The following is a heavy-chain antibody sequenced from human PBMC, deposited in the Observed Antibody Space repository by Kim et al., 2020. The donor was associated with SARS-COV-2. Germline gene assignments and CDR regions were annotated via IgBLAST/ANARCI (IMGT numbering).Heavy chain of an antibody. CDR2: IYSGGST. D-gene: IGHD6-19*01. Sequence: GSLRLSCAASGFTVSSNYMSWVRQAPGKGLEWVSVIYSGGSTYYADSVKGRFTISSDNSKNTLYLQMNSLRAEDTAVYYCARALGSGWYALYFDYWGQGTLVTVSS. J-gene: IGHJ4*02. CDR3: ARALGSGWYALYFDY. V-gene: IGHV3-53*01. CDR1: GFTVSSNY.